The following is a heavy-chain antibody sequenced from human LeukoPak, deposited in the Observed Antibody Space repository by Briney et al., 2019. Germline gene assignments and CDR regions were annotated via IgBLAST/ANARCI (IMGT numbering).Heavy chain of an antibody. J-gene: IGHJ4*02. D-gene: IGHD3-22*01. CDR2: IKQDGSEK. CDR1: GFTFSTYW. V-gene: IGHV3-7*01. Sequence: GGSLRLSCAASGFTFSTYWMTWVRQAPGKGLEWVANIKQDGSEKYYEDSMKGRFTISRDNAKNTLYLQMNSLRAEDTAVYYCARDRPGYYDSSGYFHNWGQGTLVTVSS. CDR3: ARDRPGYYDSSGYFHN.